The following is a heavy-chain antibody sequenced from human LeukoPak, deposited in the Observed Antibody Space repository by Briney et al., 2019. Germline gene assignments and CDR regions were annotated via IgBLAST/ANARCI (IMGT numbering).Heavy chain of an antibody. V-gene: IGHV3-23*01. CDR2: ISGSGGST. J-gene: IGHJ6*04. Sequence: GRSLRLSCAASGFAFSSYAMGWVRQPPGKGLESLSAISGSGGSTYYVESVKGRFTISRDNSNNSLYLQMNSLRAEDTAVYYWAKRTVTKGGYYYGMDVWGKGTTVTVSS. D-gene: IGHD4-17*01. CDR3: AKRTVTKGGYYYGMDV. CDR1: GFAFSSYA.